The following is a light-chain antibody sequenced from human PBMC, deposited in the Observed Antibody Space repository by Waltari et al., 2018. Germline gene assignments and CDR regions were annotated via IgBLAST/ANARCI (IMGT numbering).Light chain of an antibody. V-gene: IGLV2-14*03. CDR1: SSDVGGYNY. CDR2: DVS. J-gene: IGLJ1*01. CDR3: SSYTSSSTYV. Sequence: QSALTQPASVSGSPGQSITISCTGTSSDVGGYNYVSWYQQHPGKATKLIIYDVSNRPSGVSNRFSGSKSGNTASLTISGLQAEDEADYYCSSYTSSSTYVFGTGTKVTVL.